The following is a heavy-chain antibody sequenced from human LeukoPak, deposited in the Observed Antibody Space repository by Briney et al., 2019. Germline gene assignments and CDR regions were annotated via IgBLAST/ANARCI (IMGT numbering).Heavy chain of an antibody. D-gene: IGHD3-3*01. V-gene: IGHV3-9*01. J-gene: IGHJ4*02. CDR3: ARDDDFWDFDY. CDR1: GFTFDDYA. CDR2: ISWNSGSI. Sequence: PGGSLRLSCAASGFTFDDYAMHWVRQAPGKGLEWVSGISWNSGSIGYADSVKGRFTISRDNAKNTLYLQMNSLRAEDTAVYYCARDDDFWDFDYWGQGTLVTVSS.